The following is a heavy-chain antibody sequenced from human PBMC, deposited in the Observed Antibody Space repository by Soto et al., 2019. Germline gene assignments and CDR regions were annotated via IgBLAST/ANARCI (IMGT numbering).Heavy chain of an antibody. J-gene: IGHJ6*02. CDR3: AKDPGGVTRYYYYGMDV. CDR1: GFTFSSYG. D-gene: IGHD2-21*02. CDR2: ISYDGSNK. Sequence: QVQLVESGGGVVQPGRSLRLSCAASGFTFSSYGMHWVRQAPGKGLEWVAVISYDGSNKYYADSVKGRFTISRDNSKNTLYLQMNSLRAEDTAVYYCAKDPGGVTRYYYYGMDVWGQGTTVTVSS. V-gene: IGHV3-30*18.